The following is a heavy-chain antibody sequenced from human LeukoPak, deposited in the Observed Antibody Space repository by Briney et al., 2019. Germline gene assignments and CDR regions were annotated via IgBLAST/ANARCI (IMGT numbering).Heavy chain of an antibody. CDR1: GFTFSSYE. Sequence: GGSLRLSCAASGFTFSSYEMNWVRQAPGKGLEWVAVIWYDGSNKYYADSVKGRFTISRDNSKNTLYLQMNSLRAEDTAVYYCARDSERGAFDIWGQGTMVTVSS. V-gene: IGHV3-33*08. J-gene: IGHJ3*02. CDR2: IWYDGSNK. D-gene: IGHD1-1*01. CDR3: ARDSERGAFDI.